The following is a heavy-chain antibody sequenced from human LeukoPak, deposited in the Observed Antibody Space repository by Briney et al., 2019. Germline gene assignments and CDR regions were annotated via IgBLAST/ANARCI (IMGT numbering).Heavy chain of an antibody. D-gene: IGHD5-24*01. Sequence: GGSLRLSCAASGFTFSSYEMNWVRQAPGKGLEWVSYISSSGSTIYYADSVKGRFTISRDNAKNSLYLQMNSLRAEDTAVYYCARDRGEMATIPSEFDYWGQGTLVTVSS. CDR2: ISSSGSTI. V-gene: IGHV3-48*03. CDR3: ARDRGEMATIPSEFDY. J-gene: IGHJ4*02. CDR1: GFTFSSYE.